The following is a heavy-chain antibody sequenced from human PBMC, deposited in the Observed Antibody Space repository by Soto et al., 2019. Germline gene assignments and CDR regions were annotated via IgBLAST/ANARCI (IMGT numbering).Heavy chain of an antibody. CDR1: GFTFSRYG. D-gene: IGHD2-2*01. CDR2: ISSTTSYV. V-gene: IGHV3-21*06. J-gene: IGHJ5*01. CDR3: ARDPSEGRVGNWFES. Sequence: EVQLVESGGGLVKPGGSLRLSCAASGFTFSRYGMNWLRQAPGKGLEWVASISSTTSYVYYADSVKGRFSTSRDNAKNILYLEMYALRSEGTAVYYCARDPSEGRVGNWFESWGQGTLVTVPS.